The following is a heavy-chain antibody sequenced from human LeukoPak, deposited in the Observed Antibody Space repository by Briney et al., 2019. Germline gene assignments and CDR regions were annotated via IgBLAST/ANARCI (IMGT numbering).Heavy chain of an antibody. CDR2: INHSGST. Sequence: PSETLSFTCAVYGGSFSGYYWSWIRQPPGKGLEWIGEINHSGSTNYNPSLKSRVTISVDTSKNQFSLKLSSVTAADTAVYYCARQSSGSSWYGYYYYYMDVWGKGTTVTISS. V-gene: IGHV4-34*01. J-gene: IGHJ6*03. D-gene: IGHD6-13*01. CDR3: ARQSSGSSWYGYYYYYMDV. CDR1: GGSFSGYY.